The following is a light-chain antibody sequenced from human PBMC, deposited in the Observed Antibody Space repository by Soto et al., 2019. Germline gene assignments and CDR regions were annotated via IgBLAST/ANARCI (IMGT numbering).Light chain of an antibody. CDR1: MRDVGAYNL. CDR3: ATWDDGLSGWL. V-gene: IGLV2-14*01. J-gene: IGLJ3*02. CDR2: EVR. Sequence: QSVLTQPASVSGSAGQSITISCSGTMRDVGAYNLVSWYQQHPGTAPKLIIYEVRNRPSGISSRFSGSRSGNTASLTISGLQPEDEGDYYCATWDDGLSGWLFGGGTKLTVL.